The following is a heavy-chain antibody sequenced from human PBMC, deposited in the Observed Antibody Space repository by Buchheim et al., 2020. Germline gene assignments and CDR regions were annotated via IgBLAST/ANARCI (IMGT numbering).Heavy chain of an antibody. CDR2: ISSSGSTI. Sequence: EVQLVESGGGLVQPGGSLRLSCAASGFTFSSYEMNWVRQAPGKGLEWVSYISSSGSTIYCADSVKGRFTISRDNAKNSLYLQMHSLRAEDTAVYYCASLAAAGGLNYYYYYGMDVWGQGTT. CDR3: ASLAAAGGLNYYYYYGMDV. J-gene: IGHJ6*02. D-gene: IGHD6-25*01. CDR1: GFTFSSYE. V-gene: IGHV3-48*03.